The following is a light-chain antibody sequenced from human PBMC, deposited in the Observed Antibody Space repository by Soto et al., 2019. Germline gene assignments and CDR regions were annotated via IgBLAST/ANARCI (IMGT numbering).Light chain of an antibody. CDR3: SSYAGSNKGDV. V-gene: IGLV2-8*01. J-gene: IGLJ1*01. CDR1: SSDVGGYNY. Sequence: QSVLTQPPSASGSPGQSVTISCTGTSSDVGGYNYVSWYQQHPGKAPKLMIYEVSKRPSGVPDRFSGSKSGNTASLTVSGLQAEDEADYYCSSYAGSNKGDVFGTGTKVNVL. CDR2: EVS.